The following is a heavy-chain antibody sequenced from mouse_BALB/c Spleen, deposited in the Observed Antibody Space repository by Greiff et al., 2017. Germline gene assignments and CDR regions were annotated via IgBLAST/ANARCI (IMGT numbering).Heavy chain of an antibody. J-gene: IGHJ4*01. CDR1: GFSLTGYG. CDR3: AREGNYYGYYAMDY. CDR2: IWGDGST. Sequence: VQLVESGPGLVAPSQSLSITCTVSGFSLTGYGVNWVRQPPGKGLEWLGMIWGDGSTDYNSALKSRLSISKDNSKSQVFLKMNSLQTDDTARYYCAREGNYYGYYAMDYWGQGTSVTVSS. D-gene: IGHD1-2*01. V-gene: IGHV2-6-7*01.